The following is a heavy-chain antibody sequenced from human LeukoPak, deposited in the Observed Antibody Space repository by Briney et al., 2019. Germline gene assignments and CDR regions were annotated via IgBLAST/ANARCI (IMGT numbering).Heavy chain of an antibody. J-gene: IGHJ3*02. CDR2: IYHSGST. CDR1: GGSFSDYY. Sequence: PSETLSLTCAVYGGSFSDYYWSWIRQPPGKGLEWIGYIYHSGSTYYNPSLKSRVTISVDRSKNQFSLKLSSVTAADTAVYYCARGGRITMSENAFDIWGQGTMVTVSS. V-gene: IGHV4-30-2*01. CDR3: ARGGRITMSENAFDI. D-gene: IGHD3-22*01.